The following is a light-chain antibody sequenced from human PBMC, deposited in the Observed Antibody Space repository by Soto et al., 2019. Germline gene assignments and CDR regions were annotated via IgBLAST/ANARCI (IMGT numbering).Light chain of an antibody. CDR3: CSYAGSSPWV. Sequence: QSVLTQPASVSGSPGQSITISCTGTSSDVGSYNLVSWYQQHPGKAPKLMIYEVSKRPSGVYNRFSGSKCGHTGSLTISGLQAEDEANYYCCSYAGSSPWVFGGGTQLTVL. V-gene: IGLV2-23*02. CDR1: SSDVGSYNL. CDR2: EVS. J-gene: IGLJ3*02.